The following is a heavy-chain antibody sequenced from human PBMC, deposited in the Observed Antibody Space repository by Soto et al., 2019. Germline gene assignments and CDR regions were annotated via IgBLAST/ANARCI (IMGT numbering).Heavy chain of an antibody. CDR2: IIPIFGTA. V-gene: IGHV1-69*01. CDR3: ARDGEAADPYYYYGMDV. Sequence: VKVSCKASGGTFSSYAISWVRQAPRQGLEWMGGIIPIFGTANYAQKFQGRVTITADESTSTAYMELSSLRSEDTAVYYCARDGEAADPYYYYGMDVWGQGTTVTVSS. CDR1: GGTFSSYA. D-gene: IGHD6-13*01. J-gene: IGHJ6*02.